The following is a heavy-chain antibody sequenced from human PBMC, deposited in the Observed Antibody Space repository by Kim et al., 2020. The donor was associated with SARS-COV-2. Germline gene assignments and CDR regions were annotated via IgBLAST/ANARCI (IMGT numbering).Heavy chain of an antibody. V-gene: IGHV4-34*01. CDR3: ARGGREGGHDY. CDR1: GGSFSGYY. J-gene: IGHJ4*02. Sequence: SETLSLTCAVYGGSFSGYYWSWIRQPPGKGLEWIGEINHSGSTNYNPSLKSRVTISVDTSKNQFSLKLSSVTAADTAVYYCARGGREGGHDYWGQGTLVTVSS. D-gene: IGHD3-16*01. CDR2: INHSGST.